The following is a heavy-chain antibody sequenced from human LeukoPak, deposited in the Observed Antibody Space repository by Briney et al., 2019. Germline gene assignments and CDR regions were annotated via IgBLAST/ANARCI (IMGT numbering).Heavy chain of an antibody. V-gene: IGHV4-59*01. D-gene: IGHD5-12*01. Sequence: PSETLSLTCTVSGGSITNYFWSWIRQPPGKGLEWIGYIYYSGSTNYNPSLKSRVTISVDTSKNQFSLKLSSVTAADTAVYYCARGGAYDVAFDYWGQGTLVTVSS. CDR2: IYYSGST. CDR3: ARGGAYDVAFDY. CDR1: GGSITNYF. J-gene: IGHJ4*02.